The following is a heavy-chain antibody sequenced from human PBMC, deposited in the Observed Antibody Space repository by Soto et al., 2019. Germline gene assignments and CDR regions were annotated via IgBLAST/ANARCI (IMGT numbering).Heavy chain of an antibody. Sequence: SETLSLTCAVSGGSISSGGFSWSWIRQSPGKGLELIGYIYYSGNTYYNPSLKSRVTISVDRSKNEFSLRLSSVTAADTAVYYCARSLSTSFLYGMDVWGQGTTVTVSS. CDR3: ARSLSTSFLYGMDV. J-gene: IGHJ6*02. CDR1: GGSISSGGFS. V-gene: IGHV4-30-2*06. CDR2: IYYSGNT. D-gene: IGHD2-2*01.